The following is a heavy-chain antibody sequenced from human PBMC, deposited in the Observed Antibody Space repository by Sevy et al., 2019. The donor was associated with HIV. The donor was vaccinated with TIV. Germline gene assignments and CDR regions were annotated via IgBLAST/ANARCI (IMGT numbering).Heavy chain of an antibody. Sequence: GGSLRLSCAASGFTFSDYYMSWIRQAPGKGLEWVSYISSSGSTIYYADSVKGQFTISRDNAKNSLYLQMNSLRAEDTAVYYCARSLDILTGYQDDAFDIWGQGTMVTVSS. D-gene: IGHD3-9*01. CDR3: ARSLDILTGYQDDAFDI. V-gene: IGHV3-11*01. J-gene: IGHJ3*02. CDR2: ISSSGSTI. CDR1: GFTFSDYY.